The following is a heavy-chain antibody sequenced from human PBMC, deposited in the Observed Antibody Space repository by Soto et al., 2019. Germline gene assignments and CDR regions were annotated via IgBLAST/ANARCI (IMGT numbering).Heavy chain of an antibody. CDR2: ISGSGGST. CDR1: GFTFSSYA. D-gene: IGHD6-6*01. V-gene: IGHV3-23*01. J-gene: IGHJ4*02. Sequence: EVQLLESGGGLVQPGGSLRLSCAASGFTFSSYAMSWVRQAPGKGLEWVSAISGSGGSTYYADSVKGRFTISRDNSKHTLYLQMNSLRAEDTAVYYCAKDRESSSSSPLFDYWGQGTLVTVSS. CDR3: AKDRESSSSSPLFDY.